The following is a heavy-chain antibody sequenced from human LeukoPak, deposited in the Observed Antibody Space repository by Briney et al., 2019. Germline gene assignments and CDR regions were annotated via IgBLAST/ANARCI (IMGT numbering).Heavy chain of an antibody. CDR2: IKGRSDGGTT. CDR1: GFNFNNAW. CDR3: TTIKYASSWYFDY. D-gene: IGHD6-13*01. J-gene: IGHJ4*02. Sequence: GGSLRLSCAASGFNFNNAWMSWVRQAPGKGLEWVGRIKGRSDGGTTDYAAPVKGRFTISRDDAKNTLYLQMNSLKTDDTAVYYCTTIKYASSWYFDYWGQGTLVTVSS. V-gene: IGHV3-15*01.